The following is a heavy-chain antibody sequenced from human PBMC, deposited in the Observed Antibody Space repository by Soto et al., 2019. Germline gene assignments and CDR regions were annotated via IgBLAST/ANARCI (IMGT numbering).Heavy chain of an antibody. Sequence: ASVKVSCRASGYTFTSYGISSVRQAPGQGLERIGWISAYNGNTNYAQKLQGRVTMTPDTSTSTAYMELRSLRSDDTVVYYCAREAKPLRYFDWLPEPSNWFDPWGQGTLVTVSS. J-gene: IGHJ5*02. CDR2: ISAYNGNT. CDR1: GYTFTSYG. CDR3: AREAKPLRYFDWLPEPSNWFDP. D-gene: IGHD3-9*01. V-gene: IGHV1-18*04.